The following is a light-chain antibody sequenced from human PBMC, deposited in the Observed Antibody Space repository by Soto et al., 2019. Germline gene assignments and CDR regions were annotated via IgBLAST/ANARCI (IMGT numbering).Light chain of an antibody. Sequence: QSVLTQPPSASGSPGQSVAISCTGTSSDVGGYNYVSWYQQHPGKAPKLMIYEISKRPSGVPDRFSGSKSGNTASLTVSGLQAEDEADYYCSSYAGTHMGFGTGTKVTVL. CDR2: EIS. CDR3: SSYAGTHMG. J-gene: IGLJ1*01. CDR1: SSDVGGYNY. V-gene: IGLV2-8*01.